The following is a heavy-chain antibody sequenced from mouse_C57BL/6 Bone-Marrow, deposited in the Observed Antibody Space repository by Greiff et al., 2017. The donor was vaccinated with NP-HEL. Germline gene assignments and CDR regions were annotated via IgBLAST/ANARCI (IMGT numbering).Heavy chain of an antibody. CDR2: IYPRSGNT. D-gene: IGHD2-4*01. CDR3: ARRGDYDRFAY. Sequence: QVQLKESGAELARPGASVKLSCTASGYTFTSYGISWVKQRTGQGLEWIGEIYPRSGNTYYNEKFKGKATLTADKSTSTAYMELRSLTSEDSAVYFCARRGDYDRFAYWGQGTLVTVSA. J-gene: IGHJ3*01. V-gene: IGHV1-81*01. CDR1: GYTFTSYG.